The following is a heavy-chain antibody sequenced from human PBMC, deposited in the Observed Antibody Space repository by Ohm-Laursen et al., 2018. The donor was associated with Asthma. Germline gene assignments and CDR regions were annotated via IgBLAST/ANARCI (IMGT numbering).Heavy chain of an antibody. Sequence: SETLSLTCSVSGGAVSSYSFYWSWVRQPPGKGLEWIGYIYDSGNTNYNPSLKSRVAISADTSKNHFSLKLSSATAADTAVYFCARSRRGGSYPLYYAMDVWGQGTTVTVSS. CDR3: ARSRRGGSYPLYYAMDV. CDR2: IYDSGNT. D-gene: IGHD1-26*01. V-gene: IGHV4-61*03. CDR1: GGAVSSYSFY. J-gene: IGHJ6*02.